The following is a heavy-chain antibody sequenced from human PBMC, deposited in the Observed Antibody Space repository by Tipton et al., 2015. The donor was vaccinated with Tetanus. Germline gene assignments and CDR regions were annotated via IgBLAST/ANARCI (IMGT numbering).Heavy chain of an antibody. Sequence: SLRLSCTASGFPFSSHWMHWVRQVPGKGLVWVARLNTEGRSTTYADSVKGRFTITRDNAKNTLHLQMSSLRAEDAGIYYCVRRSFINYGLDVWGQGTTVTVS. J-gene: IGHJ6*02. CDR2: LNTEGRST. V-gene: IGHV3-74*03. D-gene: IGHD3-10*01. CDR3: VRRSFINYGLDV. CDR1: GFPFSSHW.